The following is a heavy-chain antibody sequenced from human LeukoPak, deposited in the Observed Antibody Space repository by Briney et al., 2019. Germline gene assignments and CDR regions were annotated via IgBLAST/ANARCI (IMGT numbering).Heavy chain of an antibody. D-gene: IGHD3-10*01. CDR1: GDSISIYY. CDR2: IYNSVNT. J-gene: IGHJ5*02. Sequence: SETLSLTCTVSGDSISIYYWKWIRQPPGKGLEWIGYIYNSVNTDYNPSLKSRVTISVDTSKNQFSLKLTSVTAADTAVYYCARDRELGSWGQGTLVTVSS. V-gene: IGHV4-59*01. CDR3: ARDRELGS.